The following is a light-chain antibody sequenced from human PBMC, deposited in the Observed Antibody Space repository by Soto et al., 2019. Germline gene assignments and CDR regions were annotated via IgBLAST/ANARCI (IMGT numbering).Light chain of an antibody. V-gene: IGKV3-15*01. J-gene: IGKJ1*01. CDR2: NAT. CDR3: QQYNNCPWT. Sequence: RASQSVSSRLAWYQQKPGQAPKLLIHNATTMASGIPARFSGSGSGTDFTLTSSSLQSEDFATYYCQQYNNCPWTFGQGTKVDI. CDR1: QSVSSR.